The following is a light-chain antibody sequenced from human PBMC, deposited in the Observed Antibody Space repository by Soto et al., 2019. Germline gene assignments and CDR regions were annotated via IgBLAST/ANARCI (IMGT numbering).Light chain of an antibody. CDR2: GAS. J-gene: IGKJ4*01. CDR1: QSISSK. Sequence: EIVLTQSTGTLSLSPGERATLSCMASQSISSKLAWYQQKPGQAPRLLIYGASTRATGIPVRFSGSGSGTEFTLTITSLQSEDFAIYYCQEYNNWRPITFGGGTKVDFK. CDR3: QEYNNWRPIT. V-gene: IGKV3-15*01.